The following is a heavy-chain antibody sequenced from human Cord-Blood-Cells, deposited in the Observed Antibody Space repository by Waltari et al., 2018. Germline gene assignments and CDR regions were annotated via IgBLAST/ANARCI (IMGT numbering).Heavy chain of an antibody. V-gene: IGHV1-3*01. CDR3: ASGGKWELPGGY. D-gene: IGHD1-26*01. CDR1: GYPFTSYA. CDR2: INAGNGNT. J-gene: IGHJ4*02. Sequence: QVQLVQSGAEVKKPGASVKVSCKASGYPFTSYATHRVRQAPGQRLEWMGWINAGNGNTKYSQKFQGRVTITRDTSASTAYMELSSLRSEDTAVYYCASGGKWELPGGYWGQGTLVTVSS.